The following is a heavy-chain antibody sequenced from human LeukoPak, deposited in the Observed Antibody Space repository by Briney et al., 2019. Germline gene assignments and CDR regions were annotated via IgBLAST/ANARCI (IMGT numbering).Heavy chain of an antibody. CDR1: GGSFSGYY. CDR3: ARGRSVGATRLGY. V-gene: IGHV4-34*01. J-gene: IGHJ4*02. CDR2: INHSGST. Sequence: SETLSLTCAVYGGSFSGYYWSWIRQPPGKGLEWIGEINHSGSTNYNPSLKSRVTISVDTSKNQSSLKLSSVTAADTAVYYCARGRSVGATRLGYWGQGTLVTVSS. D-gene: IGHD1-26*01.